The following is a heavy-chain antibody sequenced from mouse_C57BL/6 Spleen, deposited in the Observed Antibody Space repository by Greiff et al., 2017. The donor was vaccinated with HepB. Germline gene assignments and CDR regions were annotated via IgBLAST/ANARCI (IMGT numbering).Heavy chain of an antibody. D-gene: IGHD1-1*01. CDR2: ISSGSSTI. Sequence: EVKLMESGGGLVKPGGSLKLSCAASGFTFSDYGMHWVRQAPEKGLEWVAYISSGSSTIYYADTVKGRFTISRDNAKNTLFLQMTSLRSEDTAMYYCARPVAPYWYFDVWGTGTTVTVSS. V-gene: IGHV5-17*01. J-gene: IGHJ1*03. CDR3: ARPVAPYWYFDV. CDR1: GFTFSDYG.